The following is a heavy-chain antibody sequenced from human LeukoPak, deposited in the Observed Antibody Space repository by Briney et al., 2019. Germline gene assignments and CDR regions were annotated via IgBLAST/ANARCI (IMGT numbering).Heavy chain of an antibody. J-gene: IGHJ4*02. CDR2: ITDSGGTT. CDR3: SSIISGSFENLDY. D-gene: IGHD1-26*01. V-gene: IGHV3-23*01. CDR1: AFSFSTYA. Sequence: GGSLRLSCAASAFSFSTYAMSWVRQAPGQGPEWVAAITDSGGTTYYADSVKGRITISRDNYKNTLCLQMNSLRAEDTAVYYCSSIISGSFENLDYWGQGTLVTVSS.